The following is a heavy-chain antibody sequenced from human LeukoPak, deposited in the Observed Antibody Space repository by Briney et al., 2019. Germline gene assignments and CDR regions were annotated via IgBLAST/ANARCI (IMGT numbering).Heavy chain of an antibody. V-gene: IGHV1-69*05. CDR3: ARDVHGDYGSGWFDP. J-gene: IGHJ5*02. CDR1: GGTFNNSA. D-gene: IGHD4-17*01. CDR2: IMPLFGTA. Sequence: SVKVSCKTSGGTFNNSAISWVRQAPGQGLEWLGGIMPLFGTAGYAQKFQGRVTITNDESTRTVYLELTSLTSDDTAVYYCARDVHGDYGSGWFDPWGQGTLVSVSS.